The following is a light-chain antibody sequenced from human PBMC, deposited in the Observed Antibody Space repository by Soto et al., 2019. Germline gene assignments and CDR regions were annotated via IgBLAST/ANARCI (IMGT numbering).Light chain of an antibody. V-gene: IGLV1-40*01. CDR3: SSYTTSSTVV. CDR2: GNS. Sequence: QSVLTQPPSVSGAPGQRVTISCTGISSNIGAGYDVNWYQQFPGTAPKLLIYGNSNRPSGVPDRFSGSKSGTTASLTISGLQAEDEADYYCSSYTTSSTVVFGGGTKLTVL. CDR1: SSNIGAGYD. J-gene: IGLJ2*01.